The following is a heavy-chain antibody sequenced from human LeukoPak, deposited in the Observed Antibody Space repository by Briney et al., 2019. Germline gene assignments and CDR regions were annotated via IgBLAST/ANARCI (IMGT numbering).Heavy chain of an antibody. CDR2: INPTSGYT. CDR1: GYTFTSYD. CDR3: ARAPAAGNWFDP. V-gene: IGHV1-8*01. D-gene: IGHD6-13*01. Sequence: ASVKVSCKASGYTFTSYDINWVRQATGQGLEWMGWINPTSGYTGYAQKFQGRVTMTGDTSISTAYMELSSLRSDDTAVYYCARAPAAGNWFDPWGQGTLVTVSS. J-gene: IGHJ5*02.